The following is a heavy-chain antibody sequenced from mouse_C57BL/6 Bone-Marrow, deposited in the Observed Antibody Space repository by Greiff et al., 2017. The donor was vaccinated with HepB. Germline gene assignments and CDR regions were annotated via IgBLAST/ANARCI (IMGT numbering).Heavy chain of an antibody. CDR1: GFTFSSYG. CDR3: ARHDYDADV. CDR2: ISSGGSYT. V-gene: IGHV5-6*02. Sequence: EVKLVESGGDLVKPGGSLKLSCAASGFTFSSYGMSWVRQTPDKRLEWVATISSGGSYTYYPDSVKGRFTISRDNAKNTLYLQMSSLKSEDTAMYYCARHDYDADVWGTGTTVTVSS. D-gene: IGHD2-4*01. J-gene: IGHJ1*03.